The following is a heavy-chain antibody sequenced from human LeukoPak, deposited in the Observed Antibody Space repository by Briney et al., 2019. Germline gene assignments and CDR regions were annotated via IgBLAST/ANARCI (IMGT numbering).Heavy chain of an antibody. CDR3: ARDHRSGMTTVSTGFDY. Sequence: SETLSLTCTVSGGSISSFYWSWIRQSAGKGLEWIGRIHTSGSTNYNPSLQSRLTMSLDTSKNQFSLKLTSVTAADTAAYYCARDHRSGMTTVSTGFDYWGQGTLVTVSS. V-gene: IGHV4-4*07. D-gene: IGHD4-17*01. CDR2: IHTSGST. CDR1: GGSISSFY. J-gene: IGHJ4*02.